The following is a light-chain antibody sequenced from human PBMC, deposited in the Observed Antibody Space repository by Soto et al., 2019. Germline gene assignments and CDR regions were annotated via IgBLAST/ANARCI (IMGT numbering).Light chain of an antibody. CDR1: QSVSSSY. V-gene: IGKV3-20*01. CDR2: GAS. CDR3: QQYGSSRT. J-gene: IGKJ2*02. Sequence: EIVLTQSPGTLSLSPGERATLSCRASQSVSSSYLAWYQQKPGRAPRLLIYGASSRATAIPDRFSGSGSGTDFTLTISRLEPEDFAVYYCQQYGSSRTFGQGTKLEIK.